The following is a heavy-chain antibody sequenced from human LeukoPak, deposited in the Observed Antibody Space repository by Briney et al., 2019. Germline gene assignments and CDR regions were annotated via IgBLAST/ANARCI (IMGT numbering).Heavy chain of an antibody. V-gene: IGHV3-13*01. J-gene: IGHJ4*02. CDR1: GFTFSSYD. D-gene: IGHD3-22*01. Sequence: GGSLRLSCAASGFTFSSYDMHWVRQATGKGLEWVSAIGTAGDTYYPGSVKGRFTISRENAKNSLYLQMNSLRAGDTAVYYCARAPAYYYDSSGLNWGQGTLVTVSS. CDR2: IGTAGDT. CDR3: ARAPAYYYDSSGLN.